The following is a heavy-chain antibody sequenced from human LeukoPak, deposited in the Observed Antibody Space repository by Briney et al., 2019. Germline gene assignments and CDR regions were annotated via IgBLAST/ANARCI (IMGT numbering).Heavy chain of an antibody. D-gene: IGHD3-3*01. CDR1: GFTLSSYP. Sequence: GGSLRLSCAASGFTLSSYPMHWVRQAPGKGLEWVAVISYDGSNKYYADSVKGRFTISRDNSKNTLYLQMNSLRAEDTAVYYCATVLEWLFFSMDVWGQGTTVTVSS. J-gene: IGHJ6*02. CDR2: ISYDGSNK. CDR3: ATVLEWLFFSMDV. V-gene: IGHV3-30-3*02.